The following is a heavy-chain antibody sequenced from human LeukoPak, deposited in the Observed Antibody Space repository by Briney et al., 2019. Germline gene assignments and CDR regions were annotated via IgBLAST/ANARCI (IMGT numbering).Heavy chain of an antibody. D-gene: IGHD4-17*01. Sequence: SETLSLTCAVSGYSISSGYYWGWIRQPPGKGLEWIGSMYHSGSTYHSPSLKSRVAISVDTSKNQVSLNLRSVTAADTALYYCARGTTVLYYMDVWGKGTTVTVSS. CDR1: GYSISSGYY. J-gene: IGHJ6*03. CDR3: ARGTTVLYYMDV. CDR2: MYHSGST. V-gene: IGHV4-38-2*01.